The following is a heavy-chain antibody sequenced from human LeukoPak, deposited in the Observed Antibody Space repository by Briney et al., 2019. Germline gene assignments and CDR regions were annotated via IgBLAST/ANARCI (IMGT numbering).Heavy chain of an antibody. CDR3: ARVSPFDY. CDR1: GFTVRSNY. V-gene: IGHV3-66*01. D-gene: IGHD2/OR15-2a*01. Sequence: PGGSLRLSCVASGFTVRSNYMSWVRQAPGKGLEWLSVFYSGGSTYYADSVNGRFTMSRDNSKNTLYLQMNGLRVKDTAVYYCARVSPFDYWGQGTPVTVSS. J-gene: IGHJ4*02. CDR2: FYSGGST.